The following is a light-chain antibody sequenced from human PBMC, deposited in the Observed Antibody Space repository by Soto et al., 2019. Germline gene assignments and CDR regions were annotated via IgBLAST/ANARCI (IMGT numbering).Light chain of an antibody. V-gene: IGKV1-5*01. Sequence: IQMTQSPSTLSASVGDRVTITCRASHNIERWMAWYQQKPGKAPSLLIFDASTLHSGVPSRFSGSGSGTDFTFTISRLQPEDIATYYCQQYENLPTFGQGTRLEI. J-gene: IGKJ5*01. CDR2: DAS. CDR3: QQYENLPT. CDR1: HNIERW.